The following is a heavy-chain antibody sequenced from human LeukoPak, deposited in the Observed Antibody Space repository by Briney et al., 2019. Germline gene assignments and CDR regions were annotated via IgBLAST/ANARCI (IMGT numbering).Heavy chain of an antibody. V-gene: IGHV1-2*02. CDR2: IIPNSGGT. CDR1: GYTFTGYY. J-gene: IGHJ4*02. CDR3: ARDRRVYYDSSGYSWWSFDY. Sequence: RASVKVSCKASGYTFTGYYMHWVRQAPGQGLEWMGWIIPNSGGTNYAQKFQGRVTMTRDTSISTAYMELSRLRSDDTAVYYCARDRRVYYDSSGYSWWSFDYWGQGTLVTVSS. D-gene: IGHD3-22*01.